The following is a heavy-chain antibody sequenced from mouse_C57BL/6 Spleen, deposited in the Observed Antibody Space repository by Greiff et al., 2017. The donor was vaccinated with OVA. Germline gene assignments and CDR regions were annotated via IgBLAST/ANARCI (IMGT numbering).Heavy chain of an antibody. CDR1: GYTFTSYW. J-gene: IGHJ3*01. Sequence: VQLQQPGAELVRPGSSVKLSCKASGYTFTSYWMDWVKQRPGQGLEWIGNIYPSDSETHYNQKFKDKATLTVDKSSSTAYMQLSSLTSEDSAVYYCARVRITTVAPGAYWGQGTLVTVSA. CDR3: ARVRITTVAPGAY. V-gene: IGHV1-61*01. D-gene: IGHD1-1*01. CDR2: IYPSDSET.